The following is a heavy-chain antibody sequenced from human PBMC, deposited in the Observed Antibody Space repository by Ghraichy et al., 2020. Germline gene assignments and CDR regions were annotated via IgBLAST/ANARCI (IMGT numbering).Heavy chain of an antibody. CDR1: GFTFSSYA. V-gene: IGHV3-23*01. CDR2: ISGSGGNT. CDR3: AKDPGVATIICYFDY. D-gene: IGHD5-24*01. J-gene: IGHJ4*02. Sequence: GGSLRLSCAASGFTFSSYAMSWVRQAPGKGLEWVSAISGSGGNTYYADSVKGRFTISRDNSKNTLYLQMNSLRAEDTAVYYCAKDPGVATIICYFDYWGQGTLVTVSS.